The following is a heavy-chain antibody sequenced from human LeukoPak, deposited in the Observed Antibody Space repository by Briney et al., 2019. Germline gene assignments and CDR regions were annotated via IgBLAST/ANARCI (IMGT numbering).Heavy chain of an antibody. CDR3: ATGDINTLPDGYYFYTDV. D-gene: IGHD2-15*01. CDR1: GYTLTELS. CDR2: FDPEDGET. V-gene: IGHV1-24*01. Sequence: ASVKVSCKVSGYTLTELSIHWVRQAPGKGLEWMGGFDPEDGETIYAQKFQGRVTMTEDTSTDTAYMELSSLRSEDTAVYYCATGDINTLPDGYYFYTDVWGKGTTVTVSS. J-gene: IGHJ6*03.